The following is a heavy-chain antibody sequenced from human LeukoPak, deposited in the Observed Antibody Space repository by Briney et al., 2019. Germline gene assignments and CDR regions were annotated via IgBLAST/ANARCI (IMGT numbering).Heavy chain of an antibody. V-gene: IGHV3-7*01. CDR3: ARGPKTPLITMVRGVIITGFDP. Sequence: GGSLRLSCAASGITLSDYWMTLVRQAAGKGLEWVANIKQDGSERYYVDSVKGRFTISRDNAKKSLSLQMNSLRTEDTAVYYCARGPKTPLITMVRGVIITGFDPWGQGTLVTVSS. CDR2: IKQDGSER. J-gene: IGHJ5*02. CDR1: GITLSDYW. D-gene: IGHD3-10*01.